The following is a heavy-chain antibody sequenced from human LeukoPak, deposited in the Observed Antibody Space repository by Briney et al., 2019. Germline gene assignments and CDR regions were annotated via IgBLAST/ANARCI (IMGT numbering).Heavy chain of an antibody. D-gene: IGHD1-26*01. V-gene: IGHV3-7*01. Sequence: GGSLRLSCAASGFTFSNSGMSWVRQAPGKGLEWVANIKQDGSEKYYVDSVKGRFTISRDNAKNSLYLQMNSLRAEDTAVYYCARGGSYWGGWWGLNYFDYWGQGTLVTVSS. CDR2: IKQDGSEK. J-gene: IGHJ4*02. CDR1: GFTFSNSG. CDR3: ARGGSYWGGWWGLNYFDY.